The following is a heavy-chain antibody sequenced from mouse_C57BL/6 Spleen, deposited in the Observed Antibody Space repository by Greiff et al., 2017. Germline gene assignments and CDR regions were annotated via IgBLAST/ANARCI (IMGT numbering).Heavy chain of an antibody. V-gene: IGHV1-42*01. J-gene: IGHJ2*01. D-gene: IGHD2-4*01. Sequence: EVQLQQSGPELVKPGASVKISCKASGYSFTGYYMNWVKQSPEQSLEWIGEINPSTGGTTYNQKFKAKATLTVDKSSSTAYMQLKSLTSEDSAVYYCASFYYDYDGRVDYWGQGTTLTVSS. CDR3: ASFYYDYDGRVDY. CDR1: GYSFTGYY. CDR2: INPSTGGT.